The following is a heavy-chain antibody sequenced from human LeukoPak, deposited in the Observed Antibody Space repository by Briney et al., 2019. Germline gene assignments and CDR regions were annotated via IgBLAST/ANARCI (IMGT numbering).Heavy chain of an antibody. J-gene: IGHJ4*02. D-gene: IGHD1-26*01. V-gene: IGHV3-11*04. CDR1: GFTFSDYY. Sequence: GGSLRLSCAASGFTFSDYYMSWIRQAPGKGLEWVSYIGSSGSTIYYADSVKGRFTISRDNAKNSLYLQMNSLRAEDTAVYYCARSPVIVGATVDYWGQGTLVTVSS. CDR2: IGSSGSTI. CDR3: ARSPVIVGATVDY.